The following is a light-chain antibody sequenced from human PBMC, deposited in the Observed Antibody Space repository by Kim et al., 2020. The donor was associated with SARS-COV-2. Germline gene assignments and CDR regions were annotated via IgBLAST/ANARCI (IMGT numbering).Light chain of an antibody. Sequence: DIHMAQSPSSLSASVGDRVTITCQASQDITTYISWYQQRPGKAPKLLIYGASDLEAGVPSRFSGSGSGTHFTLTVSSLQPEDVATYYCQQYADLPITFGQGTRLEIK. CDR1: QDITTY. CDR3: QQYADLPIT. J-gene: IGKJ5*01. V-gene: IGKV1-33*01. CDR2: GAS.